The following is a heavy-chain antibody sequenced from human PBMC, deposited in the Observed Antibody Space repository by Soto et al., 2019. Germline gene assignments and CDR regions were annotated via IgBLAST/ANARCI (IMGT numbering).Heavy chain of an antibody. Sequence: GGSLRLSRAASGFTFSSFGMHWVRQAPGTGLEWVAFISYEGSNKYYADSVKGRFTISRDNSKNTLYLQMNSLRAEDTTVYYCARGGEYSSSSVDYWGQGTLVTVSS. CDR1: GFTFSSFG. V-gene: IGHV3-30-3*01. CDR2: ISYEGSNK. CDR3: ARGGEYSSSSVDY. J-gene: IGHJ4*02. D-gene: IGHD6-6*01.